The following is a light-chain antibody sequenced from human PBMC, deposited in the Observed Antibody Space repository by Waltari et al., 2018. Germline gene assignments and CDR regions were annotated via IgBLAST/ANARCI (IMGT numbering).Light chain of an antibody. CDR3: LLFFDNSRV. CDR1: AGEVTSGHH. CDR2: STN. V-gene: IGLV7-43*01. Sequence: QTVVTQEPSLTVSPGGTVTLTCASSAGEVTSGHHAHWLQQRPGQPPSLLIFSTNDKPPPTPARFSGSLLGGKAALTLSEVQSEDEADYYCLLFFDNSRVFGGGTKLTVL. J-gene: IGLJ3*02.